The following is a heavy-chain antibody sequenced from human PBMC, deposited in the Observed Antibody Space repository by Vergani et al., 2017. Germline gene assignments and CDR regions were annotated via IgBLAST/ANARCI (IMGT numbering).Heavy chain of an antibody. V-gene: IGHV1-8*01. D-gene: IGHD3-10*01. CDR3: ARSELQSYYYYYYMDV. CDR2: MNPNSGNT. J-gene: IGHJ6*03. Sequence: QVPLVQSGAEVKKPGASVKVSCKASGYTFTSYDINWVRQATGQGLEWMGWMNPNSGNTGYAQKFQGRVTMTRNTSISTAYMELSSLRSEDTAVYYCARSELQSYYYYYYMDVGGKGTTVTVSS. CDR1: GYTFTSYD.